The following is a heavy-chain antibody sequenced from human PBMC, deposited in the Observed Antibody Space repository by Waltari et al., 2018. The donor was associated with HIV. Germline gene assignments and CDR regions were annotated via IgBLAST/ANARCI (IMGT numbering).Heavy chain of an antibody. CDR1: DYTFTELT. D-gene: IGHD3-10*01. V-gene: IGHV1-24*01. J-gene: IGHJ3*01. CDR3: AADAGDLRFGAFDV. Sequence: QVQLVQSGAEVQKPGASVKVSCKVSDYTFTELTIQWMRQAPGKGLEWMGSFDPQQSETIYAEEFQGRVCMTGDTSANTASRELRSLRSGDTAVYYCAADAGDLRFGAFDVWGQGTVVTVSS. CDR2: FDPQQSET.